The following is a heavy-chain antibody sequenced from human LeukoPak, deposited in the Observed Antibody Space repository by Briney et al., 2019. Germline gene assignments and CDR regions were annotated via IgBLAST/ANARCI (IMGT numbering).Heavy chain of an antibody. CDR3: AKDRGNYGGFDY. Sequence: GGSLRLSCAASGFAFSSYALTWVRQTPGKGLEWVSTISASGGSTYYADSVQGRFTISRDNSKNTLYLQMNGLRAEDTAVYYCAKDRGNYGGFDYWGQGTLVTVSS. D-gene: IGHD4-23*01. J-gene: IGHJ4*02. CDR2: ISASGGST. V-gene: IGHV3-23*01. CDR1: GFAFSSYA.